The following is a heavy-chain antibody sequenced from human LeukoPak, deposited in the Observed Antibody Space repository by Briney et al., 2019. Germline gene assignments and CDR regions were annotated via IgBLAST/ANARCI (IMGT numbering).Heavy chain of an antibody. CDR3: ARDLRYCSSTSCYAHTYYYYMDV. V-gene: IGHV4-34*01. J-gene: IGHJ6*03. Sequence: SETLSLTCAVYGGSFSGYYWSWIRQPPGKGLEWIGEINHSGSTNYNPSLKSRVTISVDTSKNQFSLKLSSVTAADTAVYYCARDLRYCSSTSCYAHTYYYYMDVWGKGTTVTISS. CDR1: GGSFSGYY. D-gene: IGHD2-2*01. CDR2: INHSGST.